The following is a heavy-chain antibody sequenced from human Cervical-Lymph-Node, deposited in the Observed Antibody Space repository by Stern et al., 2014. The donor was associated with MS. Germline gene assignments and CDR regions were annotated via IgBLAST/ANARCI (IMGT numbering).Heavy chain of an antibody. CDR2: IYPDDSDT. J-gene: IGHJ4*02. D-gene: IGHD4-17*01. V-gene: IGHV5-51*01. CDR1: ENIFSNFW. Sequence: VQLVQSGVEVKKPGESLKISCKVSENIFSNFWIGWLRQMPGKGLEYVGIIYPDDSDTKYSPSFEGQVTMSADKSNNTAYLHWSSLKASDTAIYYCARHYGYYFDFWGQGTLVTVSS. CDR3: ARHYGYYFDF.